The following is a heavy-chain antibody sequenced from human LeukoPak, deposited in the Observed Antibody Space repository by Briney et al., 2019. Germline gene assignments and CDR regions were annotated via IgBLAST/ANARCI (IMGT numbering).Heavy chain of an antibody. D-gene: IGHD5-24*01. V-gene: IGHV3-23*01. CDR3: AKDEMATIPYYFDY. CDR2: ISGSGGST. CDR1: GFTFSSYA. Sequence: GGSLRLSYAASGFTFSSYAMSWVHQAPGKGLEWVSVISGSGGSTYYADSVKGRFTISRDNSKNTLYLQMNSLRAEDTAVYYCAKDEMATIPYYFDYWGQGTLVTVSS. J-gene: IGHJ4*02.